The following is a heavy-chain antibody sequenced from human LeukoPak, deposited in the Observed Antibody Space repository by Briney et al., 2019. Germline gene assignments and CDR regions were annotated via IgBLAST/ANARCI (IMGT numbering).Heavy chain of an antibody. CDR1: GGSISSGDYY. CDR3: ASSIDTAMVAYYFDY. J-gene: IGHJ4*02. CDR2: IYYSGST. Sequence: SETLFLTCTVSGGSISSGDYYWSWIRQPPGKGLEWIGYIYYSGSTYYNPSLKSRVTISVDTSKNQFSLKLSSVTAADTAVYYCASSIDTAMVAYYFDYWGQGTLVTVSS. V-gene: IGHV4-30-4*01. D-gene: IGHD5-18*01.